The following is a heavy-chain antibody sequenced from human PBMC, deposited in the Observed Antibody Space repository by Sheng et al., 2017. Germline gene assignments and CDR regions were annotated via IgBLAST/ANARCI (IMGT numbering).Heavy chain of an antibody. V-gene: IGHV7-4-1*01. Sequence: QVQLVQSGSELMKPGDSVKVSCKASGYTFTDYAMNWVRQAPGQGIEWMGWINTNTGNPTYAQAFTGRFVFSLDTSVNTAYLEIFSLKAEDTAVFYCAREESGLLDPWGQGTLVTVSS. CDR2: INTNTGNP. D-gene: IGHD7-27*01. CDR3: AREESGLLDP. J-gene: IGHJ5*02. CDR1: GYTFTDYA.